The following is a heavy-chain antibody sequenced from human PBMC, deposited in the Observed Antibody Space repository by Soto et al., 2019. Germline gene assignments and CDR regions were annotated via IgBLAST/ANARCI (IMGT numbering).Heavy chain of an antibody. J-gene: IGHJ3*02. V-gene: IGHV3-23*01. CDR1: GFTFTSYA. CDR3: AKRDGYNPWDAFDI. Sequence: EVQLLESGGGLVQPGGSLRLSCAASGFTFTSYAMTWVRQAPGKGLEWVSALSGSGGSTYYADSVKGRFTISRDNSKNTLYLQMNSLRADDTALYYRAKRDGYNPWDAFDIWGQGTMVTVSS. D-gene: IGHD5-12*01. CDR2: LSGSGGST.